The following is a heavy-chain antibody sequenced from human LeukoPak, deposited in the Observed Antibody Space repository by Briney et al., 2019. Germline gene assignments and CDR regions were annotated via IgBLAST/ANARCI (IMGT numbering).Heavy chain of an antibody. CDR1: GFTFTSYG. CDR2: ISAKNGKK. J-gene: IGHJ4*02. D-gene: IGHD5-12*01. V-gene: IGHV1-18*01. Sequence: SVKVSCKPSGFTFTSYGISWVRQAPGQGLEWMGWISAKNGKKIFAQKLQGRVTMTTDTSSTTAYMELRSLRSEDTAVYYCARDLLAMIPIFSGEYWGQGTLVIVSS. CDR3: ARDLLAMIPIFSGEY.